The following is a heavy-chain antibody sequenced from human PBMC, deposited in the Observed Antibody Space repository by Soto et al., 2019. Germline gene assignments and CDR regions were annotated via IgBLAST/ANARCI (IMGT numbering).Heavy chain of an antibody. CDR3: ARTFDYGHMDV. CDR1: GDSVRNQY. V-gene: IGHV4-4*08. Sequence: QVQMQESGPGLVKPSETLSLTCTVSGDSVRNQYWSWIRRPPGRGLEWIGYIYRSGSTKYNPSLKIRINNSVDTSKNQCSLKLYSVTAAYTSVYYCARTFDYGHMDVWGKGTTVTVSS. CDR2: IYRSGST. J-gene: IGHJ6*03. D-gene: IGHD3-16*01.